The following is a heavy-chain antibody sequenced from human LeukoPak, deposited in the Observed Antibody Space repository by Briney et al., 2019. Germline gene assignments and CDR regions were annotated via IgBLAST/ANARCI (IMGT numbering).Heavy chain of an antibody. CDR2: IGGSGSRT. Sequence: GGSLRLSCAASGFTFSSYAMSWVRQAPGKSLEWVSGIGGSGSRTYYADSVKGRFTISRDNSKNTLYLQMNSLRAEDTAVYYCAKVAYYDSSGSRYPLWYFDYWGQGTLVTVSS. V-gene: IGHV3-23*01. CDR1: GFTFSSYA. J-gene: IGHJ4*02. D-gene: IGHD3-22*01. CDR3: AKVAYYDSSGSRYPLWYFDY.